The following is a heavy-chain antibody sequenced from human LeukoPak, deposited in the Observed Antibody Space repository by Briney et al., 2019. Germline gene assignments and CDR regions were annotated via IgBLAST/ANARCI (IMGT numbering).Heavy chain of an antibody. Sequence: GGSLRLSCAASRFTFSSYWMSWVRQAPGKGLEWVANIKPDGSEKYYVDSVKGRFTISRDNAESSLYLQMTSLRAEDTAVYYCARISVGTTPTFDYWGRGTLVTVSS. CDR3: ARISVGTTPTFDY. J-gene: IGHJ4*02. CDR1: RFTFSSYW. D-gene: IGHD1-26*01. CDR2: IKPDGSEK. V-gene: IGHV3-7*03.